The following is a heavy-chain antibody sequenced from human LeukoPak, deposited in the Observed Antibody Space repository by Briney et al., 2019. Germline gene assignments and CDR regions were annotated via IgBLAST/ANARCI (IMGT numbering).Heavy chain of an antibody. CDR2: IKQDGSEK. Sequence: GGSLRLSCAASGFTFSSYWMSWVRQAPGKGLEWVADIKQDGSEKYYVDSVKGRFTISRGNAKSSLYLQMNSLRAEDTAVYYCARLPAPSGWFYFDSWGQGTLVTVSS. CDR1: GFTFSSYW. V-gene: IGHV3-7*01. D-gene: IGHD6-19*01. CDR3: ARLPAPSGWFYFDS. J-gene: IGHJ4*02.